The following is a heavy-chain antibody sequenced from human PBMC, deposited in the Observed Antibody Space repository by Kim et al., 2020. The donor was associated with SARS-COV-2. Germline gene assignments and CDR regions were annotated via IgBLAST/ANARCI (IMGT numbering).Heavy chain of an antibody. J-gene: IGHJ6*02. CDR2: ISYDGSNK. Sequence: GGSLRLSCAASGFTFSSYAMHWVRQAPGKGLEWVAVISYDGSNKYYADYVKGRFTISRDNSKNTLYLQMNSLRAEDTAVYYCARDRTIAVGDYYYYGMDVWGQGTTVTVSS. V-gene: IGHV3-30-3*01. CDR1: GFTFSSYA. CDR3: ARDRTIAVGDYYYYGMDV. D-gene: IGHD6-19*01.